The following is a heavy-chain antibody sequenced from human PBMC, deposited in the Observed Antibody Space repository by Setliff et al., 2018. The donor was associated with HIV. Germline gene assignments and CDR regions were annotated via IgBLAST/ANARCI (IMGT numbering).Heavy chain of an antibody. CDR1: GGTFSSYA. V-gene: IGHV1-69*10. D-gene: IGHD5-12*01. J-gene: IGHJ3*02. Sequence: GASVKVSCKPSGGTFSSYAITWVRQAPGQGLEWMGGIIPILGVANYAQKFQGRVTITADKSTTTAYMELSSLRSEDTAVYYCAKGRYGGYDWGTLDIWGQGTMVTVSS. CDR2: IIPILGVA. CDR3: AKGRYGGYDWGTLDI.